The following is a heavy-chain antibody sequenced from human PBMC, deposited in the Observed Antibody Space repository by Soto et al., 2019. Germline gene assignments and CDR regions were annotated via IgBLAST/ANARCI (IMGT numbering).Heavy chain of an antibody. CDR1: GYTFTSYY. J-gene: IGHJ4*02. Sequence: QVQLVQSGAEVKKPGASVRVSCKASGYTFTSYYIHWVRQAPGQGLAWMAIVNPTGGSTNYAQKFQGRITVTFDTSTSTVFMELNSLRYEDTAVYYCARHLAAGDSWGQGTLVTVSS. CDR3: ARHLAAGDS. V-gene: IGHV1-46*03. D-gene: IGHD6-25*01. CDR2: VNPTGGST.